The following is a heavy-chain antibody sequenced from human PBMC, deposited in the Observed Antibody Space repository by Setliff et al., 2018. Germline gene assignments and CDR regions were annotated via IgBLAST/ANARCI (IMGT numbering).Heavy chain of an antibody. Sequence: GGSLRLSCAASGFTFSNAWMSWARQAPGKGLEWVSAISCSGGSTYYADSVKGRFTISRDNSKNTLYLQMNSLRAEDTAVYYCAKDRQGATFVDAFDIWGQGTMVTVSS. J-gene: IGHJ3*02. V-gene: IGHV3-23*01. CDR3: AKDRQGATFVDAFDI. D-gene: IGHD2-15*01. CDR2: ISCSGGST. CDR1: GFTFSNAW.